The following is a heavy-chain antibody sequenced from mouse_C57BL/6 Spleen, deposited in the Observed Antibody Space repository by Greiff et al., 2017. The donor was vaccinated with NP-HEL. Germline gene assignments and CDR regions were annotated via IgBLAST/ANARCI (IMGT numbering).Heavy chain of an antibody. J-gene: IGHJ2*01. CDR3: ASYGSSFDY. D-gene: IGHD1-1*01. V-gene: IGHV14-2*01. CDR1: GFNIKDYY. CDR2: IDPEDGET. Sequence: VQLQQSGAELVKPGASVKLSCTASGFNIKDYYMHWVKQRTEQGLEWIGRIDPEDGETKSPPPFPGKATITADTSSNTAYLQLSSLTSEDTAVYYCASYGSSFDYWGQGTTLTVSS.